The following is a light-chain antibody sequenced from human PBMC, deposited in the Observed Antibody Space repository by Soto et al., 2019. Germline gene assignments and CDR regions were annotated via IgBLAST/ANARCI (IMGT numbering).Light chain of an antibody. CDR1: SSDVGGYNY. CDR3: SSYTSSITYV. Sequence: SALTQPASVSGSPGQSITISCTGTSSDVGGYNYVSWYQQHPGKAPKLMIYEVTNRPSGVSNRFSGSKSGNTASLTISGLQADDEADYYCSSYTSSITYVFGTGTKLTVL. CDR2: EVT. J-gene: IGLJ1*01. V-gene: IGLV2-14*01.